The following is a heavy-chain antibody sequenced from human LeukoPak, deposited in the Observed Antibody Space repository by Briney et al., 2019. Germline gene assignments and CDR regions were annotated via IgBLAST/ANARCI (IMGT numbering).Heavy chain of an antibody. CDR1: GFTVSSNY. J-gene: IGHJ4*02. D-gene: IGHD2-15*01. V-gene: IGHV3-53*04. CDR3: ARDPGDCSGGSCYAPSG. Sequence: GGSLRLSCAASGFTVSSNYMSWVRQAPGKGLEWVSVIYSGGSTYYADSVKGRFTISRHNSKDTLYLQMNSLGAEDTAVYYCARDPGDCSGGSCYAPSGWGQGTLVTVSS. CDR2: IYSGGST.